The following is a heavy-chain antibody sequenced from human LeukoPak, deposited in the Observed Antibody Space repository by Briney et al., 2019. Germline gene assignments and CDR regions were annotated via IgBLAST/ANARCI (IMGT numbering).Heavy chain of an antibody. CDR2: IIPILGIA. V-gene: IGHV1-69*04. CDR3: ARELHDLGYCSSTSCRLFDY. CDR1: GGTFSSYT. Sequence: SVKVSCKASGGTFSSYTISWVRQAPGQGLEWMRRIIPILGIANYAQKFQGRVTITADKSTSTAYMELSSLRSEDTAVYYCARELHDLGYCSSTSCRLFDYWGQGTLVTVSS. J-gene: IGHJ4*02. D-gene: IGHD2-2*01.